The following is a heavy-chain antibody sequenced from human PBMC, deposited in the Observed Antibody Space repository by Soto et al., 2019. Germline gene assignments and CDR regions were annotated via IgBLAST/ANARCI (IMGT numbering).Heavy chain of an antibody. Sequence: SETLSLTCTVSGGSISSGPYSWGWIRQPPGKGLEWIGTFYYSGSTRYNPSLESRVTISVDTSKNQFSLRVTSVTAADTAVYYCARVPEGDSSFYFDYWGQGSLVTVSS. CDR3: ARVPEGDSSFYFDY. CDR1: GGSISSGPYS. V-gene: IGHV4-39*07. CDR2: FYYSGST. J-gene: IGHJ4*02. D-gene: IGHD6-6*01.